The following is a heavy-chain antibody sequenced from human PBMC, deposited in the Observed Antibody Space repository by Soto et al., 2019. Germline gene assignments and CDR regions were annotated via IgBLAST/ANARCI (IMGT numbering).Heavy chain of an antibody. CDR3: TRVGGYYGDYPNFDY. Sequence: SETLSLTCTVSGSSISPYYWSWIRQPPGKGLEWIGYIYYTGTTKYSPSLRGRVTLSLGTSRNQLSLRLSSVTAADTAVYYCTRVGGYYGDYPNFDYWGPGTLVTVSS. J-gene: IGHJ4*02. V-gene: IGHV4-59*01. CDR2: IYYTGTT. D-gene: IGHD4-17*01. CDR1: GSSISPYY.